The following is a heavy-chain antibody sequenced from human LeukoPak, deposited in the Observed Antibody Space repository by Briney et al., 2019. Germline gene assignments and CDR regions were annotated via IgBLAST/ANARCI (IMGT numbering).Heavy chain of an antibody. CDR3: VESGTYDYDTSGYFH. V-gene: IGHV3-23*01. CDR1: GFTFSSYG. Sequence: GGSLRLSCAASGFTFSSYGMSWVRQAPAKGLEWVSAISVSGGDTYYADSVKGRFTISRDNSKNTLYLQMNSLRAEDTAVYYCVESGTYDYDTSGYFHWGQGTLVTVSS. CDR2: ISVSGGDT. D-gene: IGHD3-22*01. J-gene: IGHJ4*02.